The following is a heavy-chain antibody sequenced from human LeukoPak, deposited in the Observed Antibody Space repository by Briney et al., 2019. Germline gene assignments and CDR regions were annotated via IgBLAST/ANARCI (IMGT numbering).Heavy chain of an antibody. CDR2: IYYSGST. CDR1: GGSISSYY. J-gene: IGHJ3*02. Sequence: SETLSLTCTVSGGSISSYYWSWIRQPPGKGLEWIGYIYYSGSTNYNPSLKSRVTISVDTSKNQFSLKLSSVTAADTAVYYCARYRDSGGRLAFDIWGQGTMVIVS. D-gene: IGHD2-15*01. V-gene: IGHV4-59*01. CDR3: ARYRDSGGRLAFDI.